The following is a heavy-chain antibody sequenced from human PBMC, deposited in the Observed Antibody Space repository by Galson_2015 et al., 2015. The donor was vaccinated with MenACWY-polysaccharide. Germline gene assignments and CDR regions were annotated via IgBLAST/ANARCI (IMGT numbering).Heavy chain of an antibody. D-gene: IGHD2-8*01. CDR1: GYTFTNYY. CDR2: VKPSDGNT. V-gene: IGHV1-46*01. CDR3: ARAAYCTHYCYYYYSMGV. Sequence: SVKVSCKASGYTFTNYYIHWVRQAPGLGLEWMGVVKPSDGNTNQEQKFQGRVTMTTDTSTSTVYMEVRSLGSDDTAIYYCARAAYCTHYCYYYYSMGVSGTGTPVTVSS. J-gene: IGHJ6*03.